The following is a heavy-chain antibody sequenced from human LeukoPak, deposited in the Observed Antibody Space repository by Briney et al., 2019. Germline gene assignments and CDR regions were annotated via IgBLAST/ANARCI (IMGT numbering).Heavy chain of an antibody. CDR3: AKDRRTVTTRYYFDY. Sequence: GWSLRLSRLSSGFFFNTNAVSWVRQAPGMGLEWVAAIGNSAETYYADAVKGRSTISRDTSKNTLFLQMNNLRAEDTAVYYCAKDRRTVTTRYYFDYWGQGTLVTVSS. D-gene: IGHD4-17*01. CDR2: IGNSAET. CDR1: GFFFNTNA. J-gene: IGHJ4*02. V-gene: IGHV3-23*01.